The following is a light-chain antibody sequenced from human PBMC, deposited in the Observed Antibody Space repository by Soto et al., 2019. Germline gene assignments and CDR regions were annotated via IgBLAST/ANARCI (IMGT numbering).Light chain of an antibody. Sequence: QSALTQPPSASGCPGQSVTISCAGTSSDVGGYNYVSWYQQYPGKVPKLMIYEVSERPSGVPDRFSGSKSGNTAFLTVSGLQAEDEADYYCLSYADTAYVFGTGTKVTVL. J-gene: IGLJ1*01. CDR3: LSYADTAYV. CDR1: SSDVGGYNY. CDR2: EVS. V-gene: IGLV2-8*01.